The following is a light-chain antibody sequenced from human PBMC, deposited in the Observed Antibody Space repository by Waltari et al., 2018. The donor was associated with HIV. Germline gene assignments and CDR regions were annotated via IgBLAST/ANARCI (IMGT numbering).Light chain of an antibody. CDR1: QAISDY. Sequence: DIQMTQSPSSLSASVGDTITITYRASQAISDYLNWYQQKPGRDPKLLIYAATNLQRGVASRFSATRSGTDFTLTIDRLQPEDLATYYCQQSYTMPLTFGGGP. CDR2: AAT. CDR3: QQSYTMPLT. V-gene: IGKV1-39*01. J-gene: IGKJ4*01.